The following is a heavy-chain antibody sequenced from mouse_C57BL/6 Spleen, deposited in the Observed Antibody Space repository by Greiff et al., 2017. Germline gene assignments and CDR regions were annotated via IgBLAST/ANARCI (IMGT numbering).Heavy chain of an antibody. Sequence: EVQLQQSGAELVRPGASVKLSCTASGFNIKDDYMHWVKQRPEQGLEWIGWIDPENGDTDYASKFQGKATITADTSSTTAYLQLSSLTSEDTAVYYCTRDYGSSAGSFAYWGQGTLVTVSA. CDR1: GFNIKDDY. J-gene: IGHJ3*01. D-gene: IGHD1-1*01. CDR2: IDPENGDT. V-gene: IGHV14-4*01. CDR3: TRDYGSSAGSFAY.